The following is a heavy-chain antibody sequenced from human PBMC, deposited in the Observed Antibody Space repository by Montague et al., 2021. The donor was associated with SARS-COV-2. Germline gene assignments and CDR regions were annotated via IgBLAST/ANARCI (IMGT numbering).Heavy chain of an antibody. J-gene: IGHJ3*02. CDR2: IYYSGSA. CDR3: ARLESTRGVIIRGAFHI. D-gene: IGHD3-10*01. V-gene: IGHV4-39*01. Sequence: SETLSLTCSVSGDSINNSRYYWGWTRQPPGKGLEWIGTIYYSGSAYYNPSLKSRVTISVDTSKDQFSLKLNSVTATDTAVYYCARLESTRGVIIRGAFHIWGQGTKVTVPS. CDR1: GDSINNSRYY.